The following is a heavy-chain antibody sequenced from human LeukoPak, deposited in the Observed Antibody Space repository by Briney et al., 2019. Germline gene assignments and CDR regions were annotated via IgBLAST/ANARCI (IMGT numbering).Heavy chain of an antibody. V-gene: IGHV3-7*01. CDR3: ARERYGDKYYFDY. CDR2: IKQDGSEK. CDR1: GFTFSSYW. D-gene: IGHD4-17*01. J-gene: IGHJ4*02. Sequence: GSLRLSCAASGFTFSSYWMSWVRQAPGKGLEWVANIKQDGSEKYYVDSVKGRFTISRDNAKNSLYLQMNSLRAEDTAVYYCARERYGDKYYFDYWGQGTLVTVSS.